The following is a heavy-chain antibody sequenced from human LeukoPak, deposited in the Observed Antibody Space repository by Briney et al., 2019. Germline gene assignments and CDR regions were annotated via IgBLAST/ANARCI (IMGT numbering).Heavy chain of an antibody. CDR3: ARVQRSSSGWYEAGLDY. J-gene: IGHJ4*02. CDR2: INSDGSIT. D-gene: IGHD6-19*01. V-gene: IGHV3-74*01. CDR1: GFTFSSYW. Sequence: GGTLRLSCAASGFTFSSYWMYWVRQAPGKGLVWVSHINSDGSITSYADSVKGRFTISRDNAKNTLYLQMNSLIAEDTAVYYCARVQRSSSGWYEAGLDYWGQGTLVTVSS.